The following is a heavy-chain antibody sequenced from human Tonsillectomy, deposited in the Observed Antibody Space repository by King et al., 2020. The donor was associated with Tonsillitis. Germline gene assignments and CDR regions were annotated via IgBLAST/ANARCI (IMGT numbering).Heavy chain of an antibody. J-gene: IGHJ4*02. CDR3: AKDGGGTAGARRALDY. CDR2: ISYDGSDQ. Sequence: VQLVESGGGVVQPGRSLRLSCAASGFTFSSYAIHWVRQAPGRGLEWVAIISYDGSDQYYTDSVKGRFTASRDNSKNTLSLQMNSLRAEDTAVYYCAKDGGGTAGARRALDYWGQGSLVTVSS. CDR1: GFTFSSYA. V-gene: IGHV3-30*18. D-gene: IGHD1-1*01.